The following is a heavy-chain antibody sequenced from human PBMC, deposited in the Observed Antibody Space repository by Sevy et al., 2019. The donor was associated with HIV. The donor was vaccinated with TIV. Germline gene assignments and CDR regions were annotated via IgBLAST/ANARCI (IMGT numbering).Heavy chain of an antibody. CDR3: ARTLRGDFDSSASAFDI. J-gene: IGHJ3*02. CDR2: IYHSGST. V-gene: IGHV4-38-2*01. CDR1: GYSISSGYY. Sequence: SETLSLTCDVSGYSISSGYYGGWIRQPPGKGLGWIGSIYHSGSTYYNPSLKRRVTISVDTSKNQFSLKLRSVTAADTAVYYCARTLRGDFDSSASAFDIWGQGTMVTVSS. D-gene: IGHD3-22*01.